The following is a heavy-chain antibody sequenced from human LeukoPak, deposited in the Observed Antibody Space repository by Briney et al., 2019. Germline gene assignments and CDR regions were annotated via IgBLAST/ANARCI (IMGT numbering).Heavy chain of an antibody. Sequence: QPGRSLRLSCAASGFTFSSYGMHWVRQAPGKGLEWVAVISYDGSNKYYADSVKGRFTISRDNSKNTLYLQMNSLRAEDTAVYYCAKSGGSYFDYWGQGTLVTVPS. CDR3: AKSGGSYFDY. CDR2: ISYDGSNK. J-gene: IGHJ4*02. CDR1: GFTFSSYG. V-gene: IGHV3-30*18. D-gene: IGHD1-26*01.